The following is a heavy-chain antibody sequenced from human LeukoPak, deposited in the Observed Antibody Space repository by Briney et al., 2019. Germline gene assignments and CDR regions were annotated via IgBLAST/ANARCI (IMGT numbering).Heavy chain of an antibody. Sequence: ETLSLPCTVSGGSISSSRDYWGWIRQPPGKGLEWIGSIYYSGSTYYNPSLKSRVTISVDTSKNQFSLKLRSVTAADTAVYYCARHVEIAVAGPIDYWGQGTLVTVSS. J-gene: IGHJ4*02. V-gene: IGHV4-39*01. D-gene: IGHD6-19*01. CDR2: IYYSGST. CDR3: ARHVEIAVAGPIDY. CDR1: GGSISSSRDY.